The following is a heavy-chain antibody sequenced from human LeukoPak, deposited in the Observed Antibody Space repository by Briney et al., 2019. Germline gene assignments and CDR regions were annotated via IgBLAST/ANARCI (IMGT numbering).Heavy chain of an antibody. CDR2: INPSGGST. V-gene: IGHV1-46*01. CDR1: GYTFTSYY. Sequence: ASVKVSCKASGYTFTSYYMHWVRQGPGQGLEWMGIINPSGGSTSYAQKFQGRVTMTRDMSTSTVYMELSSLRSEDTAVYYCARSPLDSSGYFSVWYFDYWGQGTLVTVSS. CDR3: ARSPLDSSGYFSVWYFDY. J-gene: IGHJ4*02. D-gene: IGHD3-22*01.